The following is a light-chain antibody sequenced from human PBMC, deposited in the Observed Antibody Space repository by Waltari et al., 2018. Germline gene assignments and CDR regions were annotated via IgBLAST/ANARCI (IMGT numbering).Light chain of an antibody. CDR3: CSYAGGRTYVV. CDR2: AVT. Sequence: QSALTQAASVSGSLGQSITISCTGTTNDVGAYDLVSWYQQHPGKAPRLIIYAVTERPSGVSNRFSVSKSGNTASLTISGLQAEDEADYHCCSYAGGRTYVVFGGGTKLTVL. V-gene: IGLV2-23*02. J-gene: IGLJ2*01. CDR1: TNDVGAYDL.